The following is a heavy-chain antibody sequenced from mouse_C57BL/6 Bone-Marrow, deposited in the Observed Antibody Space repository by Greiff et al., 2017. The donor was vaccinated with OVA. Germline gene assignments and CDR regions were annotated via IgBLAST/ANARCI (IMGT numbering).Heavy chain of an antibody. D-gene: IGHD1-1*01. CDR1: GYSFTDYN. CDR3: AFYSGSSYRCFDV. Sequence: VQLQQSGPELVKPGASVKISCKASGYSFTDYNMNWVKQSNGKSLEWIGVINPNYGTTSYNQKFKGKATLTVDQSSSTAYMQLNSLTSEDSEVYYSAFYSGSSYRCFDVWGTGTTVTVSS. CDR2: INPNYGTT. V-gene: IGHV1-39*01. J-gene: IGHJ1*03.